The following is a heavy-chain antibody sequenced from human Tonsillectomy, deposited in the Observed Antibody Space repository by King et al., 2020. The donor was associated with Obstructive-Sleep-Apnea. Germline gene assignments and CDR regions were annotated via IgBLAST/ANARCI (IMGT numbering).Heavy chain of an antibody. CDR1: GFTFSNYA. Sequence: QLVQSGGGLVQPGGSLRLSCAASGFTFSNYAMSWVRQAPGRGLEWVSTISGSGGSTYYADSVKGRLTISRDNSQNTLYLQMNSLRAEDTAVYYCAKGFQYDSSGTDFDSWGQGTLVTVSS. J-gene: IGHJ4*02. CDR3: AKGFQYDSSGTDFDS. CDR2: ISGSGGST. V-gene: IGHV3-23*04. D-gene: IGHD3-22*01.